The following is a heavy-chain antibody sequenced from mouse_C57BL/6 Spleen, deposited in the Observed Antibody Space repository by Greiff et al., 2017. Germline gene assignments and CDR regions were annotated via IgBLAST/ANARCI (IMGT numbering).Heavy chain of an antibody. CDR3: TRGASNWDYWYFDV. J-gene: IGHJ1*03. CDR1: GYTFTDYE. Sequence: VQLQQSGAELVRPGASVTLSCKASGYTFTDYEMHWVKQTPVHGLEWIGAIDPATGGTAYNQKFKGKAILTADKSSSTAYMELRSLTSEDTAVYDCTRGASNWDYWYFDVWGTGTTVTVSS. CDR2: IDPATGGT. D-gene: IGHD4-1*01. V-gene: IGHV1-15*01.